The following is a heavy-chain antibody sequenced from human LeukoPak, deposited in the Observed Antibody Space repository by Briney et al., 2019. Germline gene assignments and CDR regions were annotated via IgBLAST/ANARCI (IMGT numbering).Heavy chain of an antibody. Sequence: SETLSLTCAVYGGSFSGYYWSWIRQPPGEGLEWIGGINHSGSTNYNPSLKSRVTISVDTSKNQFSLKLSSVTAADTAVCYCASGRAYCGGDCYFRDYYYYYYGMDVWGQGTTVTVSS. CDR3: ASGRAYCGGDCYFRDYYYYYYGMDV. J-gene: IGHJ6*02. CDR1: GGSFSGYY. CDR2: INHSGST. D-gene: IGHD2-21*02. V-gene: IGHV4-34*01.